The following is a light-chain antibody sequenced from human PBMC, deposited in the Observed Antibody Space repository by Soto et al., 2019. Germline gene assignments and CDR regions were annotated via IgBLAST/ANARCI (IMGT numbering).Light chain of an antibody. CDR2: DVS. Sequence: QSALTQPASVSGSPGQSITISCTGTSSDVGGNKYVSWYQQYPGKVPKLMIYDVSKRPSGVPDRFSGSKSGNTASLTISGLQAEDEADYYCCSYAGSYTLYVFGTGTKVTVL. CDR3: CSYAGSYTLYV. V-gene: IGLV2-11*01. CDR1: SSDVGGNKY. J-gene: IGLJ1*01.